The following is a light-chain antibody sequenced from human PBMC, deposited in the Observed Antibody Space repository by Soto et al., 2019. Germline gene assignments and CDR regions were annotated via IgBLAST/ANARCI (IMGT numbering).Light chain of an antibody. CDR2: EVS. CDR3: CLYAGSNTFGV. Sequence: QSALTQPASVSGSPGQSITISCTGTSSDVGSYNLVSWYQQHPGKAPKLMIYEVSRRPSGVSNRFSGSKSGNTASLTISGLQAEDEADYYCCLYAGSNTFGVFGTGTKLTVL. CDR1: SSDVGSYNL. J-gene: IGLJ1*01. V-gene: IGLV2-23*02.